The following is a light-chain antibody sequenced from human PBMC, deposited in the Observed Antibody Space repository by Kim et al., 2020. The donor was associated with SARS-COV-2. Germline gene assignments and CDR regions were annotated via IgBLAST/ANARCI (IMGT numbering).Light chain of an antibody. J-gene: IGLJ2*01. CDR1: KLGDKY. CDR2: QHS. V-gene: IGLV3-1*01. CDR3: QAWDSSTVV. Sequence: SVSPGQSATITCSVDKLGDKYACWYQQKPGQSPVLVIYQHSKRPSGIPERFFGSNSGNTANLTISGTQAMDEADYYCQAWDSSTVVFGGGTQLTVL.